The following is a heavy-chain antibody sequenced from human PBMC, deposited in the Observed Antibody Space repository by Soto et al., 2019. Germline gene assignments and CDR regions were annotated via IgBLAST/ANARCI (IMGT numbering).Heavy chain of an antibody. J-gene: IGHJ5*02. Sequence: QVQLQESGPGLVKPSETLSLTCTVSGGSINGYYWSWIRQPPGKGLEWIGYIYYSRSTNYNPSLKSRVTMSVDTSKNQFSLKVNSVTAADTAVYYCARDIPGDGPWGQGTLVTVSS. CDR1: GGSINGYY. CDR2: IYYSRST. D-gene: IGHD2-2*02. V-gene: IGHV4-59*01. CDR3: ARDIPGDGP.